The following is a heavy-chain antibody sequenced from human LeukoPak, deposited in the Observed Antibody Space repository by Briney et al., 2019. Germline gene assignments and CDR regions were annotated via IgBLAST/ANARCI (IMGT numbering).Heavy chain of an antibody. CDR3: ARNYQPLLPIQANWFDP. CDR1: GGSISSSSYY. D-gene: IGHD2-2*01. J-gene: IGHJ5*02. CDR2: IYYSGST. Sequence: SETLSLTCTVSGGSISSSSYYWGWIRQPPGKGLEWIGSIYYSGSTYYNPSLRSRVTISVDTSKNQFSLKLSSVTAADTAVYYCARNYQPLLPIQANWFDPWGQGTLVTVSS. V-gene: IGHV4-39*07.